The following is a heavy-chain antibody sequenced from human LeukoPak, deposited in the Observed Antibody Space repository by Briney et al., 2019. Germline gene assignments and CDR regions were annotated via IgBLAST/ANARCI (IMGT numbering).Heavy chain of an antibody. CDR2: INHSGST. V-gene: IGHV4-34*01. CDR1: GGSFRGYY. CDR3: ARFYGYVDY. D-gene: IGHD5-18*01. Sequence: KPSDTLSLTCAVYGGSFRGYYWSWIRQPPGKGLEWIGEINHSGSTNYNPSLKSRVTITIDTSRNQFSLKLNSVAASDTAGYYCARFYGYVDYWGQGTLVTVSS. J-gene: IGHJ4*02.